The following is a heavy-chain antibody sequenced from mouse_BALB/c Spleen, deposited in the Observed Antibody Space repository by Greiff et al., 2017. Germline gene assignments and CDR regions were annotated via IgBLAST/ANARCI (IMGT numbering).Heavy chain of an antibody. CDR3: ARARRFAY. V-gene: IGHV5-9-4*01. Sequence: EVHLVESGGGLVKPGGSLKLSCAASGFTFSSYAMSWVRQSPEKRLEWVAEISSGGSYTYYPDTVTGRFTISRDNAKNTLYLEMSSLRSEDTAMYYCARARRFAYWGQGTLVTVSA. CDR2: ISSGGSYT. CDR1: GFTFSSYA. J-gene: IGHJ3*01.